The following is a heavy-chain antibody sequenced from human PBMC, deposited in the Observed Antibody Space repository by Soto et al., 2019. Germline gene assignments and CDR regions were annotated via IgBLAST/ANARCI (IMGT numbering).Heavy chain of an antibody. CDR3: ARERGSGWTFDY. D-gene: IGHD6-19*01. Sequence: EVQLVESGGDLVQPGGSLRLSCAASGFTFSTYSMNWVRQAPGKGLEWVSSISSSSTIYYADSVKGRFTISRDNVQNSLYMQLHSLTAEDTAVYYCARERGSGWTFDYWGHGTLVTVSS. J-gene: IGHJ4*01. V-gene: IGHV3-48*01. CDR1: GFTFSTYS. CDR2: ISSSSTI.